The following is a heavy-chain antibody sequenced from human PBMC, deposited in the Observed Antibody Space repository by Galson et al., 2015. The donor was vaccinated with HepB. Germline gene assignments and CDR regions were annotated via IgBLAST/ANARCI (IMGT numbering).Heavy chain of an antibody. Sequence: SLRLSCAASGFTFSSYAMHWVRQAPGKGLEWVAVISYDGSNKYYADSVKGRFTISRDNSKNTLYLQMNSLRAEDTAVYYCARDENYYGSGRSDYWGQGTLATVSS. V-gene: IGHV3-30*04. D-gene: IGHD3-10*01. CDR1: GFTFSSYA. CDR3: ARDENYYGSGRSDY. J-gene: IGHJ4*02. CDR2: ISYDGSNK.